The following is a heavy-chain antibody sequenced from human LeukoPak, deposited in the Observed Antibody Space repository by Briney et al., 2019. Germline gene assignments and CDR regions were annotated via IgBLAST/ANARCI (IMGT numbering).Heavy chain of an antibody. CDR1: GHTFTDFG. Sequence: ASVKVSCKASGHTFTDFGINWVRRAPGHGLEWMGRISHYNGNTNYEQKFRGRVTMTTDTSTNTAYMELTNLESDDTAVYYCARGGSSGLDFWGQGTLVSVSS. CDR3: ARGGSSGLDF. CDR2: ISHYNGNT. D-gene: IGHD5-12*01. V-gene: IGHV1-18*01. J-gene: IGHJ4*01.